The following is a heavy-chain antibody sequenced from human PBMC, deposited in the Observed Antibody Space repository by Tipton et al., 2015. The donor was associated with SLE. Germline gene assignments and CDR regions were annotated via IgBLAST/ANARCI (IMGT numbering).Heavy chain of an antibody. D-gene: IGHD4-23*01. CDR1: GGSISTYY. CDR2: VYSSGST. CDR3: AKRVEYGGNSGRAFDS. V-gene: IGHV4-4*08. Sequence: TLSLTCTVSGGSISTYYWSWIREPPGKGLEWIGYVYSSGSTNYNPSLKSRVTISVDTSKNQFSLHLRSMTAADTAAYYCAKRVEYGGNSGRAFDSWGQGTLVTVSS. J-gene: IGHJ4*02.